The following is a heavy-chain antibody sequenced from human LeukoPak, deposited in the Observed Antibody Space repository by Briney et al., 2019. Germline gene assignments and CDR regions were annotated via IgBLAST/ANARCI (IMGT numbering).Heavy chain of an antibody. D-gene: IGHD1-20*01. Sequence: GGSLRLSCATSGFTFSSYWMSWVRQAPGKGLEWVGRIKSKTDGGTTDYAAPVKGRFTISRDDSKNTLYLQMNSLRAEDTAVYYCARGDNWRLNACFDPWGQGTLVTVSS. CDR1: GFTFSSYW. CDR3: ARGDNWRLNACFDP. CDR2: IKSKTDGGTT. V-gene: IGHV3-15*01. J-gene: IGHJ5*02.